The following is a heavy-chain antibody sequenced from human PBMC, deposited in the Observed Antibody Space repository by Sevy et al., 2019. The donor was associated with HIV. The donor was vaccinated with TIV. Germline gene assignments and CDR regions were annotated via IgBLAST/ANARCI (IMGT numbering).Heavy chain of an antibody. V-gene: IGHV3-30-3*01. CDR3: ARDRRVAVAGRGINY. CDR2: ISYDGSNK. J-gene: IGHJ4*02. CDR1: GFTFSSYA. Sequence: GGSLRLSCAASGFTFSSYAMHWVRQAPGKGLEWVALISYDGSNKYYADSVKGRFTISRDNSKNTLYLQMNSLRAEDTAVYYCARDRRVAVAGRGINYWGQGTLVTVSS. D-gene: IGHD6-19*01.